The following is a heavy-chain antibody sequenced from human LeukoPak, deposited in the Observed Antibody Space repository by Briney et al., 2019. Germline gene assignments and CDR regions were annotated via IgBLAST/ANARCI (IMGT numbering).Heavy chain of an antibody. D-gene: IGHD3-3*01. CDR3: AKSSRYDS. Sequence: GGSLRLSCAASGFTFSSYGMHWVRQAPGKGLEWVAVISYDGSNKYYADSVKGRFTISRDNSKNTLYLQMNSLRAEDTAVYYCAKSSRYDSWGQGTLVTVSS. CDR1: GFTFSSYG. CDR2: ISYDGSNK. V-gene: IGHV3-30*18. J-gene: IGHJ4*02.